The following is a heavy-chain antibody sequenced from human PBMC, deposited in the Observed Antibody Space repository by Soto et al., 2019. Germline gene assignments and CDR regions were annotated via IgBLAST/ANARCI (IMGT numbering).Heavy chain of an antibody. Sequence: QVQLVQSGAEVKKPGASVKVSCKASGYTFTSYGISWVRQAPGHGLEWMGWISAYNGNTNYAQKLQGRVTLTTDTATSTAYMELMSLRSDATAVYYWAPSTGDYGTHCGQGTVVTASS. V-gene: IGHV1-18*01. J-gene: IGHJ4*02. D-gene: IGHD4-17*01. CDR3: APSTGDYGTH. CDR1: GYTFTSYG. CDR2: ISAYNGNT.